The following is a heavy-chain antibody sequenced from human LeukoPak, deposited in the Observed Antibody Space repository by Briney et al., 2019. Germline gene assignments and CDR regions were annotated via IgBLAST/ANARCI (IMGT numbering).Heavy chain of an antibody. CDR1: GYSFSSYD. V-gene: IGHV1-8*01. Sequence: ASVKVSCKASGYSFSSYDIYWVRQAAGQGLEWMGWMNPKSANTGYAQKFQGRVTMTRDTSISTAYMELSRLRSDDTAVYYCARVRKVHRICDYWGQGTLVTVSS. CDR3: ARVRKVHRICDY. D-gene: IGHD2-15*01. CDR2: MNPKSANT. J-gene: IGHJ4*02.